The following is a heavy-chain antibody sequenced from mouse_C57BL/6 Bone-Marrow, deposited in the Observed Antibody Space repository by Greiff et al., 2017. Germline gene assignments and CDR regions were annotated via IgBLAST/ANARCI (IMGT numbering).Heavy chain of an antibody. CDR3: ARDGYHAGWYFDV. CDR1: GYAFSSYW. J-gene: IGHJ1*03. V-gene: IGHV1-80*01. D-gene: IGHD2-3*01. Sequence: VKLMESGAELVKPGASVKISCKASGYAFSSYWMNWVKQRPGKGLEWIGQIYPGDGDTNYNGKFKGKATLTADKSSSTAYMQLSSLTSEDSAVYFCARDGYHAGWYFDVWGTGTTVTVSS. CDR2: IYPGDGDT.